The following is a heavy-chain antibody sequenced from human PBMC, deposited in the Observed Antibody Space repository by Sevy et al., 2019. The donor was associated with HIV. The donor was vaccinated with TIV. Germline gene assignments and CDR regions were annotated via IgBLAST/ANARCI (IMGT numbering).Heavy chain of an antibody. CDR1: GFTFSSYA. V-gene: IGHV3-23*01. CDR2: ISGSGGST. Sequence: QLGGSLRLSCAASGFTFSSYAMSWVRQAPGKGLEWVSAISGSGGSTYYADSVKGRFTISRDNSKNTLYLQMNSLRAEDTAVYYCARGGMSSSKGYYYYYMDVWGKGTTVTVSS. CDR3: ARGGMSSSKGYYYYYMDV. D-gene: IGHD6-6*01. J-gene: IGHJ6*03.